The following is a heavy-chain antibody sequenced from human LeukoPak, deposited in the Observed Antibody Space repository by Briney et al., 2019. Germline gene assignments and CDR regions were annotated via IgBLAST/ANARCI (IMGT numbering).Heavy chain of an antibody. CDR3: ANGPTGY. CDR2: ISGSGVST. V-gene: IGHV3-23*01. J-gene: IGHJ4*02. CDR1: GFTFSSYA. Sequence: GGSLRLSCAASGFTFSSYAMSWVRQAPGKGLEWVSGISGSGVSTYYADSVEGRFTISRDNSKNTLYLQMNSLRAEDTAVYNCANGPTGYWGQGTLVTVSS.